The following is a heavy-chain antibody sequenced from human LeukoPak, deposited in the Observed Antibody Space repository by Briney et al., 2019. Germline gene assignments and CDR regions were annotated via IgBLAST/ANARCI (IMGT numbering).Heavy chain of an antibody. J-gene: IGHJ4*02. V-gene: IGHV4-39*07. CDR1: GSSISSSSYY. D-gene: IGHD4-17*01. CDR2: IYYSGST. Sequence: SETLSLTCTVSGSSISSSSYYWGWIRQPPGKGLEWIGSIYYSGSTYYNPSLKSRVTISVDTSKNQFSLKLSSVTAADTAVYYCARVFTVPAGYYFDYWGQGTLVTVSS. CDR3: ARVFTVPAGYYFDY.